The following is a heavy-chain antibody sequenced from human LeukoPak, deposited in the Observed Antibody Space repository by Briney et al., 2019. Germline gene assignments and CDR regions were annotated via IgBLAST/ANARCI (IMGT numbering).Heavy chain of an antibody. CDR3: ARTGRWLQLSWFDY. CDR1: GGTFSSYA. CDR2: IIPIFGTA. V-gene: IGHV1-69*13. D-gene: IGHD5-24*01. Sequence: SVKVSCKASGGTFSSYAISWVRQAPGQGLEWMGGIIPIFGTANYAQKSQGRVTITADESTSTAYMELSSLRSEDTAVYYCARTGRWLQLSWFDYWGQGTLVTVSS. J-gene: IGHJ4*02.